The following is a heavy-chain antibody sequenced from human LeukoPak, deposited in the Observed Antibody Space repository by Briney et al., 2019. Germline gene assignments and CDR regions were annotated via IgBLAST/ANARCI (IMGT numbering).Heavy chain of an antibody. V-gene: IGHV3-9*01. CDR3: AAGWYFDY. J-gene: IGHJ4*02. CDR1: GFTFDDYA. CDR2: ISWNSGSI. Sequence: GGSLRLSCAASGFTFDDYAMLWVRQAPGKGLEWVSGISWNSGSIGYADSVKGRFTISRDNAKNSLYLQMNSLRAEDTAVYYCAAGWYFDYWGQGTLVTVSS. D-gene: IGHD2-15*01.